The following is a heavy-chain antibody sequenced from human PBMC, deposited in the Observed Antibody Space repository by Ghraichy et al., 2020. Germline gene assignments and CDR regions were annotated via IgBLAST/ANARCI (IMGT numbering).Heavy chain of an antibody. J-gene: IGHJ6*02. CDR1: GFTSSSYW. D-gene: IGHD6-13*01. V-gene: IGHV3-74*01. CDR2: INSDGSAT. CDR3: TSRSSSCCGMDV. Sequence: GGSLRLSCGGSGFTSSSYWMHWVRQAPGKRLVWVSRINSDGSATNYADSVKGRFTISRDNAKKTLYLQMNSLRAEDTAVYYCTSRSSSCCGMDVWGQGTTVTVSS.